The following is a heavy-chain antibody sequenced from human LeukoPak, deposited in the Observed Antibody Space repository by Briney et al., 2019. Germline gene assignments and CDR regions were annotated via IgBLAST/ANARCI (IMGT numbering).Heavy chain of an antibody. CDR1: GFTFNSYS. V-gene: IGHV3-21*04. D-gene: IGHD6-13*01. CDR3: VKGDSSSRYGAFDI. CDR2: ISGSNSYI. J-gene: IGHJ3*02. Sequence: PGGSLRLSCAASGFTFNSYSMNWVRQAPGKGLEWVSSISGSNSYIYYADSMKGRFTISRDNAKNSLYLQMNSLRAEDMALYYCVKGDSSSRYGAFDIWGQGTMVTVSS.